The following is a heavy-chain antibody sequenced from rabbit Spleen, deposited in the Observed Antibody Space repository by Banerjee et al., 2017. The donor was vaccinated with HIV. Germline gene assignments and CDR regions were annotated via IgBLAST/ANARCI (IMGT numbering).Heavy chain of an antibody. CDR2: IYTGDGRT. CDR3: ARDAGSRYYFDL. Sequence: QSLEESGGDLVKPGASLTLTCTASGFSFSNNYVMCWVRQAPGKGLEWIGCIYTGDGRTYYASWAKGRFTISKTSSTTVTLQMTSLTAADTATYFCARDAGSRYYFDLWGQGTLVTVS. CDR1: GFSFSNNYV. V-gene: IGHV1S40*01. J-gene: IGHJ4*01. D-gene: IGHD4-2*01.